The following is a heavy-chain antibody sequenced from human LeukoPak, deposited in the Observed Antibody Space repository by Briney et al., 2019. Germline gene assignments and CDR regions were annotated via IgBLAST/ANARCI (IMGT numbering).Heavy chain of an antibody. V-gene: IGHV3-21*04. D-gene: IGHD1/OR15-1a*01. CDR2: TSSSSAYT. CDR3: AKGTKPAMTIPDY. CDR1: GFTFSSYA. J-gene: IGHJ4*02. Sequence: GGSLRLSCAASGFTFSSYAMSWVRQAPGKGLEWVSSTSSSSAYTFYAESGKGRFTISRDNAKNSLFLQMNSLRAEDTAMYYCAKGTKPAMTIPDYWGQGILVTVSS.